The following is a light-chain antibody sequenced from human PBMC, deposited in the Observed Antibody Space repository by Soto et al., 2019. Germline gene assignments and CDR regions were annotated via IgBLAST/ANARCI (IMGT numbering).Light chain of an antibody. CDR2: AAS. CDR3: QNYYNAPET. Sequence: DIQMTQSPSSLSASVGDRVTITCRASQGISSFLAWYQQRPGKVPKVLIYAASTLHSGVPSRFTGSGSGTDFTLTTTNVQPEDVATYYCQNYYNAPETFGQGPKVEI. J-gene: IGKJ1*01. CDR1: QGISSF. V-gene: IGKV1-27*01.